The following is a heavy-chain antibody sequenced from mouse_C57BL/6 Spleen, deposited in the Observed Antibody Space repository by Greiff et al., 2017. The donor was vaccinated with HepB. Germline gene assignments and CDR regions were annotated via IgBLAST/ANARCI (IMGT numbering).Heavy chain of an antibody. D-gene: IGHD1-1*01. Sequence: EVKVEESGPGLVKPSQSLSLTCSVTGYSITSGYYWNWIRQFPGNKLEWMGYISYDGSNNYNPSLKNRISITRDTSKNQFFLKLNSVTTEDTATYYCARDEFPYYYGSSYFDYWGQGTTLTVSS. CDR2: ISYDGSN. J-gene: IGHJ2*01. CDR3: ARDEFPYYYGSSYFDY. CDR1: GYSITSGYY. V-gene: IGHV3-6*01.